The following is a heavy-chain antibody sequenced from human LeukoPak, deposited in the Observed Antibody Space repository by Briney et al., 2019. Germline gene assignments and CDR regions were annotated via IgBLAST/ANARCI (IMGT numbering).Heavy chain of an antibody. Sequence: GGSLRLSCAASGFTFSAYGMHWVRQAPGKGLEWVAFMRYDGTNMFYADSVKGRFTISRDTSRNTLYLQMNSLRADDTAVYYCAKDSPVLTIWGQGTMVTVSS. J-gene: IGHJ3*02. V-gene: IGHV3-30*02. D-gene: IGHD3-10*01. CDR2: MRYDGTNM. CDR3: AKDSPVLTI. CDR1: GFTFSAYG.